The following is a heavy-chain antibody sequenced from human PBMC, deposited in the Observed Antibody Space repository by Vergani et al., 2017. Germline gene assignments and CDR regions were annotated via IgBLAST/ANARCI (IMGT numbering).Heavy chain of an antibody. CDR1: GGSIRSSNW. CDR3: ARDQYTMVRGVIFLDAFDI. D-gene: IGHD3-10*01. Sequence: QVQLQESGPGLVKPSGTLSLTCAVSGGSIRSSNWWSWVRQPPGKGLEWFGEIYHSGNTHYNPSLERRVTISVDKSKNQFSLKLSSVTAADTAVYYGARDQYTMVRGVIFLDAFDIWGQGTMVTVSS. J-gene: IGHJ3*02. CDR2: IYHSGNT. V-gene: IGHV4-4*02.